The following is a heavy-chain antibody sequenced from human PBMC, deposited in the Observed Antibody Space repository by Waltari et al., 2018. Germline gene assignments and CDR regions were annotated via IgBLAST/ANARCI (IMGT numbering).Heavy chain of an antibody. D-gene: IGHD1-1*01. J-gene: IGHJ3*01. CDR2: IFTSGST. CDR1: GFTVSSPY. Sequence: ELQVVESGGGLIQPGASLRLSCAASGFTVSSPYMAWVRQAPGKGPEWVSVIFTSGSTYHADSVKGRFTISRDNSENTVHLQMKNLTAEDTALYYCARATNWVLEAFDLWGQGTMVTVSP. CDR3: ARATNWVLEAFDL. V-gene: IGHV3-53*01.